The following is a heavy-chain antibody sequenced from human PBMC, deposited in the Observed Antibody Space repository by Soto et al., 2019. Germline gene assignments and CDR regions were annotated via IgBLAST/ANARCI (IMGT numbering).Heavy chain of an antibody. D-gene: IGHD6-19*01. J-gene: IGHJ1*01. CDR1: GFTFSSYA. CDR2: ISYGGSNK. V-gene: IGHV3-30-3*01. CDR3: ARESEQWLNNRAAYFQH. Sequence: QVQLVESGGGVVQPGRSLRLSCAASGFTFSSYAMHWVRQAPGKGLEWVAVISYGGSNKYYADSVKGRFTISRDNSKNTLYVKMNSLRAEDTAVYYCARESEQWLNNRAAYFQHWGQGTLVTVSS.